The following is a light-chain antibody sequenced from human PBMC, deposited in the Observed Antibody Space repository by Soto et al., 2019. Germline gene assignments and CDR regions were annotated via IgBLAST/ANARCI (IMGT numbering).Light chain of an antibody. CDR2: DVT. Sequence: QSVLTQPASVSGSPGQSIAISCTGTSSDVGAYNYVSCYQQHPGKAPKLMIFDVTRRPSGVSNRFSGSKSGNTASLSISGLQAEDEADYYCSSFTTSRTVVFGGGTKLTVL. CDR1: SSDVGAYNY. J-gene: IGLJ2*01. CDR3: SSFTTSRTVV. V-gene: IGLV2-14*03.